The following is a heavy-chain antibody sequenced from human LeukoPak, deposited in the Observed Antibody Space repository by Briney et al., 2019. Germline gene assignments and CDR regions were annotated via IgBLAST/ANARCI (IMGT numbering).Heavy chain of an antibody. CDR1: GFTVSSNY. Sequence: GGSLRLSCAASGFTVSSNYMSWVRQAPGKGLEWVSVIYSGGSTYYADSVKGRFTISRDNSKNTLYLQMNSLRAEETAVYYCAREGGSYPRGDYYYGMDVWGQGTMVTVSS. CDR3: AREGGSYPRGDYYYGMDV. D-gene: IGHD1-26*01. V-gene: IGHV3-53*01. CDR2: IYSGGST. J-gene: IGHJ6*02.